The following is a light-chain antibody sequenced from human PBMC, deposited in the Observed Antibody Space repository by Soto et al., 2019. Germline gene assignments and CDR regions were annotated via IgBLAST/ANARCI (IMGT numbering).Light chain of an antibody. J-gene: IGKJ5*01. Sequence: DIQMTQSPSTLSASVGDRVTITCRASQTISNWLAWYQQKPGKAPKLLIYAASTLESGVTSNFSGSGSGTEFTLTINSLQPGDYATYYCQQYNTNSRYTFGQGTRLEIK. CDR3: QQYNTNSRYT. CDR2: AAS. CDR1: QTISNW. V-gene: IGKV1-5*01.